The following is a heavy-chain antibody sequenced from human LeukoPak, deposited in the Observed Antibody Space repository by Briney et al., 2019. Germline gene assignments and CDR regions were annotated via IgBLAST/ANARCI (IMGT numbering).Heavy chain of an antibody. J-gene: IGHJ4*02. CDR1: GFTFSSYW. CDR3: TRDTGCSGGACYSFYDY. V-gene: IGHV3-7*01. CDR2: IKQAGSAK. D-gene: IGHD2-15*01. Sequence: GGSLRLSCAASGFTFSSYWMTWVRQAPGQGLEWVANIKQAGSAKYYVDSVKGRFTISRDNAKNSLYLQMNSLRVEDTAVYYCTRDTGCSGGACYSFYDYWGQGTLVTVSS.